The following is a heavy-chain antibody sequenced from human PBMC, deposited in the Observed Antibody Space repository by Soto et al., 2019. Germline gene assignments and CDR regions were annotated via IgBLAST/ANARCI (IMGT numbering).Heavy chain of an antibody. CDR3: ARALILTGYYIHDAFDI. D-gene: IGHD3-9*01. CDR1: GGSISSYY. Sequence: QVQLQESGPGLVKPSETLSLTCTVSGGSISSYYWSWIRQPPGKGLEWIGYIYYSGSTNYNPSLTRRVTISVDTSKHQFSLKLSSVTAADTAVYYCARALILTGYYIHDAFDIWCQGTMVTVSS. V-gene: IGHV4-59*01. J-gene: IGHJ3*02. CDR2: IYYSGST.